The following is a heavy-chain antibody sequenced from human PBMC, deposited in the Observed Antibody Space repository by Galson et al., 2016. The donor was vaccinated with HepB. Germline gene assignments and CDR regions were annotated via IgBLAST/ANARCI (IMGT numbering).Heavy chain of an antibody. V-gene: IGHV6-1*01. D-gene: IGHD6-19*01. J-gene: IGHJ6*02. Sequence: CAISGDSVSSNSAAWNWIRQSPSRGLEWLGRTYYRSKWYNDYAVSVKSRITINPDTSKNQFSLQLSSVTPEDTAVYYCARGAVAGNYYYYGVDVWGQGTTVTVSS. CDR2: TYYRSKWYN. CDR3: ARGAVAGNYYYYGVDV. CDR1: GDSVSSNSAA.